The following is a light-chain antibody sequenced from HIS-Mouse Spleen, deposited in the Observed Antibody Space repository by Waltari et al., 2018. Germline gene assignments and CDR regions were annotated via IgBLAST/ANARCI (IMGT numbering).Light chain of an antibody. J-gene: IGKJ2*01. V-gene: IGKV1-5*03. CDR3: QQYNSYPYT. CDR1: QSISSW. CDR2: KAS. Sequence: DIQMTQSPSTLSASVGDRVTITCRASQSISSWLAWYQQKPGRAPKLLIYKASSLESGVPSRFSGSGSGTEFTLTISSLQPDDFATYYCQQYNSYPYTFGQGTKLEIK.